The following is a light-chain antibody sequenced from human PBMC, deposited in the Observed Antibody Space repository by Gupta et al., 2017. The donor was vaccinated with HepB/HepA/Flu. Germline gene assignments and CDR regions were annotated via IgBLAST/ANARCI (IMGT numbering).Light chain of an antibody. CDR1: NIGTHS. Sequence: SYVLTQPPSVSVAPGQTARLTCGGNNIGTHSVPWYQQTPGQAPVLVVFDTSDRPSGHPERFSGSTSGTTATLTISRVEAGEEADYYCQVWENKSDNPYVFGTGTKVAVL. V-gene: IGLV3-21*02. J-gene: IGLJ1*01. CDR2: DTS. CDR3: QVWENKSDNPYV.